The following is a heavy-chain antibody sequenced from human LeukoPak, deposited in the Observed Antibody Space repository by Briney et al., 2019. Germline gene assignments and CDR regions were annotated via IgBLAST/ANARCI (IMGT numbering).Heavy chain of an antibody. CDR3: ARDGYYDSSGYSFQH. Sequence: PSETLSLTCTVCGVSISSYYWSWIRQPPGKGREWLGYIYYSGSTNYNPSLKSRVTISVDTSKNQFSLKLSSVTAADTAVYYCARDGYYDSSGYSFQHWGQGTLVTVSS. J-gene: IGHJ1*01. V-gene: IGHV4-59*01. D-gene: IGHD3-22*01. CDR2: IYYSGST. CDR1: GVSISSYY.